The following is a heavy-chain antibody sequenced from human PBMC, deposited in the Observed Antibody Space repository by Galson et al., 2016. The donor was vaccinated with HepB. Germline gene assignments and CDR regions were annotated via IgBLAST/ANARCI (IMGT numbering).Heavy chain of an antibody. D-gene: IGHD3-10*01. J-gene: IGHJ4*02. Sequence: SLRLSCAASGFTFSSYTMSWVRQFPGKGLEWVSGISGSGETTYYADPVKGRFTISRDNSKNTRYPQMNSLRGDDTAVYYCAKNGWFGSFEYWGQGTLVTVSS. CDR3: AKNGWFGSFEY. V-gene: IGHV3-23*01. CDR2: ISGSGETT. CDR1: GFTFSSYT.